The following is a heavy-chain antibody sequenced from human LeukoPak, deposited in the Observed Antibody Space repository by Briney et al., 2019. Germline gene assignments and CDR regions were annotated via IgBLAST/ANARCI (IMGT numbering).Heavy chain of an antibody. V-gene: IGHV3-23*01. Sequence: GGSLRLSCAASGFTFSSYGMSWVRQAPGKGLEWVSAISGSGGSTYYADSVKGRFTISRDNSKNTLYLQMNSLRAEDTAVYYCANSYFTEKEFNAALDYWGQGTLVTVSS. CDR1: GFTFSSYG. D-gene: IGHD2/OR15-2a*01. CDR3: ANSYFTEKEFNAALDY. CDR2: ISGSGGST. J-gene: IGHJ4*02.